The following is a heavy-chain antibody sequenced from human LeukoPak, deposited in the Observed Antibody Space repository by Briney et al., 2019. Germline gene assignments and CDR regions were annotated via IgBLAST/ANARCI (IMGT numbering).Heavy chain of an antibody. Sequence: TGGSLRLSCAASGFTFSTYTINWVRQAPGKGLDWVSSISSNGYYIYYAGSVRGRFTISGDNAKNSLYLQMNSLRAEDTALYYCPREGLRTERSDTDAFDIWGQGTMVTVSS. CDR1: GFTFSTYT. CDR2: ISSNGYYI. D-gene: IGHD3-3*01. V-gene: IGHV3-21*01. J-gene: IGHJ3*02. CDR3: PREGLRTERSDTDAFDI.